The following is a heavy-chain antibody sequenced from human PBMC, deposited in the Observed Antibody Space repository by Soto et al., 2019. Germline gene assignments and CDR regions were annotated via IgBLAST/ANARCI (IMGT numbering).Heavy chain of an antibody. CDR3: AREDFYYDSSGTPQYFDY. D-gene: IGHD3-22*01. CDR1: GVTFSSYG. V-gene: IGHV3-33*01. J-gene: IGHJ4*02. Sequence: GGSLRLSCAASGVTFSSYGMHWVRQAPGKGLEWVAVIWYDGSNKYYADSVKGRFTISRDNSKSTLYLQMNSLRAEDTAVYYCAREDFYYDSSGTPQYFDYWGQGTLVTVS. CDR2: IWYDGSNK.